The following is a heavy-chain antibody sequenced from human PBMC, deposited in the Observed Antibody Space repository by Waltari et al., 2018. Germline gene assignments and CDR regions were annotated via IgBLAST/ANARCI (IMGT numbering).Heavy chain of an antibody. V-gene: IGHV1-2*02. J-gene: IGHJ4*02. CDR2: INPNTGGT. Sequence: QVQLVQSGAEVKKPGASVNVSCMASGYNFIGYYIHWVRQAPGQGLEWMGWINPNTGGTKYAQKYQGRVTLTRDTSISTAYMELSSLGSDDMAVFYCARQAARNFDYWGQGTLVTVSS. CDR3: ARQAARNFDY. CDR1: GYNFIGYY.